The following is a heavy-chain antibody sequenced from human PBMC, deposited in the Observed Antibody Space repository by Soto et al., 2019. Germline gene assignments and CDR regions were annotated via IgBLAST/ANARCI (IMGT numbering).Heavy chain of an antibody. CDR1: GYTFTSYY. Sequence: ASVKGSCKASGYTFTSYYMHWVRQAPGQGLEWMGIINPSGGSTSYAQKFQGRVTMTRDTSTSTVYMELSSLRSEDTAVYYCARDGSVDYDFWSGYYIGRPAGMDVWGQGTTVTVSS. D-gene: IGHD3-3*01. CDR2: INPSGGST. J-gene: IGHJ6*02. V-gene: IGHV1-46*01. CDR3: ARDGSVDYDFWSGYYIGRPAGMDV.